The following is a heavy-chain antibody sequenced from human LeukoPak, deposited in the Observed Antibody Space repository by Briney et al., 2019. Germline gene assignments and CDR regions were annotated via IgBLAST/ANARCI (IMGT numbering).Heavy chain of an antibody. Sequence: PGGSLRLSCVASGFTLRSYWMSWVRQAPGRGLEWVATISQDGSETFYVDSVKGRFTISRDNAQNSLHLQMNSLIAEDAAVYYCARTQRWSDYFDYWGQGTLVTVSS. CDR2: ISQDGSET. J-gene: IGHJ4*02. CDR3: ARTQRWSDYFDY. CDR1: GFTLRSYW. D-gene: IGHD4-23*01. V-gene: IGHV3-7*01.